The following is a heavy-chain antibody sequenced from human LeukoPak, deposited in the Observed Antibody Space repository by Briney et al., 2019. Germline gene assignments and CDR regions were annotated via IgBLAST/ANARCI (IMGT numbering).Heavy chain of an antibody. D-gene: IGHD5-12*01. CDR2: IWYDGSNK. CDR1: GCTFSTYG. CDR3: ARAGYGSIFYFDY. J-gene: IGHJ4*02. Sequence: GGSLRLSCEASGCTFSTYGIHWVRQAPGKGLEWVALIWYDGSNKYYADSVKGRFTISRDNSKNTLYLQMSSLRAEDTAVYFCARAGYGSIFYFDYWGQGTLVTVSS. V-gene: IGHV3-30*02.